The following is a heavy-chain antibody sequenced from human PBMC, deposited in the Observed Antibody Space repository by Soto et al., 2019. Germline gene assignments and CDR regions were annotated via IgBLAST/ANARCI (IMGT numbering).Heavy chain of an antibody. CDR3: ATREQWLVRYDY. J-gene: IGHJ4*02. CDR2: ISGSGGST. Sequence: GGSLRLSCAASGFTFSSYAMSWVRQAPGKGLEWVSAISGSGGSTYYADSVKSRVTISVDMSKNQFSLKLNSVTAADTAVYYCATREQWLVRYDYWGQGTLVTVSS. V-gene: IGHV3-23*01. CDR1: GFTFSSYA. D-gene: IGHD6-19*01.